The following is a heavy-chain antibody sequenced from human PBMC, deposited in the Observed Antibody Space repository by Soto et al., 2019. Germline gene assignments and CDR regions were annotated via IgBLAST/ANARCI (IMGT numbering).Heavy chain of an antibody. D-gene: IGHD6-6*01. CDR3: AREYSNSPEAFDF. J-gene: IGHJ4*02. V-gene: IGHV4-61*01. Sequence: QVQLQESGPGLVKPSETLSLTCTVSGGSVNSDSYYWSWIRQPPGKGLEWIGYIYYSVSTNYNPSLKSRVTISVDTSRNQFSLRLSSVTAADTAVFYCAREYSNSPEAFDFWGQGTLVTVSS. CDR1: GGSVNSDSYY. CDR2: IYYSVST.